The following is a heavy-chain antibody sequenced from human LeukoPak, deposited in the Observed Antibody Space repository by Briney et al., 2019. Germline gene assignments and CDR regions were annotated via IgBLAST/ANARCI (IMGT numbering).Heavy chain of an antibody. CDR1: GLSLSDDH. CDR2: IRSGSTYI. CDR3: ASRSLPATFYGMAV. D-gene: IGHD1-14*01. V-gene: IGHV3-21*01. Sequence: GGSLRLSCVRSGLSLSDDHMNWMNWVRQAPGKGLEWVSSIRSGSTYIYYVDSVKGRFTITRDNTKNLLYLNMNTLRVEEKAGYYCASRSLPATFYGMAVWGQGTTVTVCS. J-gene: IGHJ6*02.